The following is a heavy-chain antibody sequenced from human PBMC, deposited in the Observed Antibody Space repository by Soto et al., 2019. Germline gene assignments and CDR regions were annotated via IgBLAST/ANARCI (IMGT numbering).Heavy chain of an antibody. CDR3: AKAACTNGVCHPSF. D-gene: IGHD2-8*01. CDR1: GFTFTSYS. Sequence: AGGSLRLSCVASGFTFTSYSMNWVRQAPGKGLEWVSYISSTSDKIYYADSVKGRFTISRDNAKNSLYLQMNSLRDDDTAVYYCAKAACTNGVCHPSFWGQGTLVTVSS. V-gene: IGHV3-48*02. CDR2: ISSTSDKI. J-gene: IGHJ4*02.